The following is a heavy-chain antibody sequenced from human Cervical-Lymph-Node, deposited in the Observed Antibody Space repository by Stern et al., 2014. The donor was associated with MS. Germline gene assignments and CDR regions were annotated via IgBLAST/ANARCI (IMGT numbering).Heavy chain of an antibody. J-gene: IGHJ4*02. V-gene: IGHV3-33*01. CDR1: GFTFRSYG. Sequence: VQLVESGGGVVQPGTSLRLSCAASGFTFRSYGMHWVRQAPGKGLEWVALVWYDGSTAYYRNSVKGRFTTSRDNSNNTLFLQMNSLTAEDTAVYYCARGHIPYAYNYLFDYWGQGTLVTVSS. D-gene: IGHD5-24*01. CDR2: VWYDGSTA. CDR3: ARGHIPYAYNYLFDY.